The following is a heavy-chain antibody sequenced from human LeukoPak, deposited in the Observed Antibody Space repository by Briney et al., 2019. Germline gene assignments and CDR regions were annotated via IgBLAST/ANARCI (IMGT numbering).Heavy chain of an antibody. Sequence: QPGGSLRLSCAASGLNFRDYYIGWVRQAPGKGLEWVAVISSDRSKKHYDDSVKGRFTISRDDSKNTLYLQMNSLRAEDTAVYYCASGAHKRDDYGGFFDYWGQGNLVTVSS. J-gene: IGHJ4*02. CDR3: ASGAHKRDDYGGFFDY. CDR1: GLNFRDYY. D-gene: IGHD4-23*01. V-gene: IGHV3-30*03. CDR2: ISSDRSKK.